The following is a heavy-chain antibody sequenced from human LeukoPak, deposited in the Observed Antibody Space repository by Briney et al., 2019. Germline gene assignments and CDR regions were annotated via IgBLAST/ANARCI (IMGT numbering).Heavy chain of an antibody. CDR3: ARDLSLGHTDY. CDR2: IKQDGSEK. J-gene: IGHJ4*02. CDR1: GFTFSSYW. Sequence: GGFLRLSCAASGFTFSSYWMSWVRQAPGKGLEWVANIKQDGSEKYYVDSVKGRFTISRDNAKNSLYLQMNSPRAEDTAVYYCARDLSLGHTDYWGQGTLVTVSS. V-gene: IGHV3-7*01.